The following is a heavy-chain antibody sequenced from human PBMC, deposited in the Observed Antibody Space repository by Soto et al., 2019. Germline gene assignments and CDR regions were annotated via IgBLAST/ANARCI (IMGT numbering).Heavy chain of an antibody. CDR2: ISWNSGSI. V-gene: IGHV3-9*01. CDR1: GVTFDDYA. CDR3: ATDKDWTGKMYGAVDI. J-gene: IGHJ3*02. Sequence: EVQLVESGGGLVQPGRSLRLSCAASGVTFDDYAMYWVRQAPGLGLEWVSGISWNSGSIDYADSAKGRFTISRDNAKSSLYLQMNSLGSEYTALYYCATDKDWTGKMYGAVDIWGQGSMVTGSS. D-gene: IGHD2-8*02.